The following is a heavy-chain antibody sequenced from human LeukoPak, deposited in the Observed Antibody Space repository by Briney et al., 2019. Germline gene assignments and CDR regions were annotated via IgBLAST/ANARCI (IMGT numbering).Heavy chain of an antibody. CDR3: ARESGGATAMCYYYFRDV. CDR2: ISSNGGST. D-gene: IGHD1-26*01. Sequence: PGGSLRLSCAASGFTFSNHAMHWVRQAPGKGLEYVSAISSNGGSTYYANSVKDRFTISRYNSKNTLYLQMGSLRADDMAVYYCARESGGATAMCYYYFRDVGGRETTVTVSS. V-gene: IGHV3-64*01. CDR1: GFTFSNHA. J-gene: IGHJ6*03.